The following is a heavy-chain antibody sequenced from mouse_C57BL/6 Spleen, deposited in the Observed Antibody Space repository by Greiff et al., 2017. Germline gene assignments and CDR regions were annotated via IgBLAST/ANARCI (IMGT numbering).Heavy chain of an antibody. Sequence: QVQLQPPGAELVKPGASVKVSCKASGYTFTSYWMHWVKQRPGQGLEWIGRIHPSDSDTNYNQKFKGKATLTVDKSSSTAYMQLSSLTSADSAVYYCAIYTTVVAYYWYVDVGGTGTTVTVSA. V-gene: IGHV1-74*01. CDR1: GYTFTSYW. CDR3: AIYTTVVAYYWYVDV. J-gene: IGHJ1*03. D-gene: IGHD1-1*01. CDR2: IHPSDSDT.